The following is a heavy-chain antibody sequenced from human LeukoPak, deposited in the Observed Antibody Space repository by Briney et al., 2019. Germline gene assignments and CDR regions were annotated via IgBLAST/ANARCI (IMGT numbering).Heavy chain of an antibody. D-gene: IGHD3-10*01. J-gene: IGHJ4*02. V-gene: IGHV4-31*03. CDR1: GGSISSSTYS. Sequence: SETLSLTCTVSGGSISSSTYSWGWIRQHPGKGLEWIGYIYYTGSTYYNPSLKSRVAISVDTSKNQFSLILSSVTAADTAVYYCARNADGSGNLLPFYFDYWGPGTLVTVSS. CDR3: ARNADGSGNLLPFYFDY. CDR2: IYYTGST.